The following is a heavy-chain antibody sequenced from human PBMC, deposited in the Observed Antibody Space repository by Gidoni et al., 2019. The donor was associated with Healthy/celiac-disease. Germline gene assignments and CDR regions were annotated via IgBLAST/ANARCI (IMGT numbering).Heavy chain of an antibody. CDR1: GFPFDDYA. CDR2: ISWNSGSI. J-gene: IGHJ6*02. CDR3: AKDLYSSSWYRRDYYYGMDV. D-gene: IGHD6-13*01. V-gene: IGHV3-9*01. Sequence: EVQLVESGGGLVQPGRSLRLSCAASGFPFDDYAMHWVRQAPGKGLEWVSGISWNSGSIGYADSVKGRFTISRDNAKNSLYLQMNSLRAEDTALYYCAKDLYSSSWYRRDYYYGMDVWGQGTTVTVSS.